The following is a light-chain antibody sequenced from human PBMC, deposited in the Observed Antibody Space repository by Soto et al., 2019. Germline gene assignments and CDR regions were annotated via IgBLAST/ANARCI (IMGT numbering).Light chain of an antibody. J-gene: IGLJ3*02. V-gene: IGLV2-14*01. CDR2: EVS. Sequence: QSALTQPASVPGSPGQSITISCTGTSRDVGYYNYVSWYQHHPGKVPKLMIYEVSNRPSGVSNRFSGSKSGNTASLAISGLQAEDEADYYCSSYTTSSTQVFGGGTKVTVL. CDR1: SRDVGYYNY. CDR3: SSYTTSSTQV.